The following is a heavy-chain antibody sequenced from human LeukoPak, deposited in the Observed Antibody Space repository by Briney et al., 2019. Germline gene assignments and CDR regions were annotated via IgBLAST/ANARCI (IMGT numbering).Heavy chain of an antibody. D-gene: IGHD2-2*01. CDR1: GGSISSGGYY. CDR2: IYYSGST. V-gene: IGHV4-31*03. CDR3: ARRCSSTSCYAGEAVDY. Sequence: SEPLSLTCTVSGGSISSGGYYWSWIRQHPGKGLEWIGYIYYSGSTYYNPSLKSRVTISVDTSKNQYSLKLSSVTAADTAVYYCARRCSSTSCYAGEAVDYWGQGTLVTVSS. J-gene: IGHJ4*02.